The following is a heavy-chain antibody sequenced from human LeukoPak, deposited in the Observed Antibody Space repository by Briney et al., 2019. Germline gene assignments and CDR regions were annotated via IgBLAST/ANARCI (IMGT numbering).Heavy chain of an antibody. Sequence: GGALRISRAAPGFTLRGHSKKLGRQAPGEGVGWVSYITSSSSAIYYADSVKGRFTISRDNAKNSLYLQMNSLRAEDTAVYYCARVRGSYHFDYWGQGTLVTVSS. J-gene: IGHJ4*02. CDR2: ITSSSSAI. CDR3: ARVRGSYHFDY. V-gene: IGHV3-48*01. CDR1: GFTLRGHS. D-gene: IGHD1-26*01.